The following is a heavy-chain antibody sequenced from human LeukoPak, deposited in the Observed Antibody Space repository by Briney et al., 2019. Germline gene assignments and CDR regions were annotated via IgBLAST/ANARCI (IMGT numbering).Heavy chain of an antibody. CDR2: INPSGGST. D-gene: IGHD3-9*01. CDR3: ARGGRLYLTDDY. CDR1: GYTFTNYY. Sequence: AAVKVSCKASGYTFTNYYMHWVRQAPGQGLEWMGIINPSGGSTTYSQKFQGRVTMTRDTSTSTVYMELSSLRSEDTAVYYCARGGRLYLTDDYWGQGTLVTVPS. J-gene: IGHJ4*02. V-gene: IGHV1-46*01.